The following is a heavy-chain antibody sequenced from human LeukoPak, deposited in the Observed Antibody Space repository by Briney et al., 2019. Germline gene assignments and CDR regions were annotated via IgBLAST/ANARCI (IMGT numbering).Heavy chain of an antibody. V-gene: IGHV3-30*18. CDR1: GFTFSSYW. Sequence: GGSLRLSCAASGFTFSSYWMTWVRQAPGKGLEWVAVISYDGSNKYYADSVKGRFTISRDNSKNTLYLQMNSLRAEDTAVYYCAKDGGDRLDYWGQGTLVTVSS. CDR3: AKDGGDRLDY. J-gene: IGHJ4*02. D-gene: IGHD2-21*02. CDR2: ISYDGSNK.